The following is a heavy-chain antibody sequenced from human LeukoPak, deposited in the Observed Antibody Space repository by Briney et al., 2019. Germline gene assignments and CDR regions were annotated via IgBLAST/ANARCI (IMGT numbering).Heavy chain of an antibody. Sequence: SETLSLTCTVSGGSISSYYWSWIRQPPGKGLEWIGSVYYSGSTYYNPSLKSRVTISVDASKNQFSLKLSSVTAADTAVYYCARGTWDGDGYNLGYWGQGTLVTVSS. V-gene: IGHV4-59*01. CDR2: VYYSGST. CDR1: GGSISSYY. J-gene: IGHJ4*02. D-gene: IGHD5-24*01. CDR3: ARGTWDGDGYNLGY.